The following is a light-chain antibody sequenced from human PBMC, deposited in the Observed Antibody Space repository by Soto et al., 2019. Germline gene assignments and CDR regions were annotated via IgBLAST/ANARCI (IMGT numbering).Light chain of an antibody. J-gene: IGKJ2*01. CDR2: GAS. Sequence: IVMTQSPATLSVSPGDRAALSCRASQSVRSHLAWYQQKPGQPPRLLIYGASTRATGIPARFSGSGSGTEFTLTISSLPSDDFGVYYFQQYNDWPTFGHGTKLEIK. CDR3: QQYNDWPT. V-gene: IGKV3-15*01. CDR1: QSVRSH.